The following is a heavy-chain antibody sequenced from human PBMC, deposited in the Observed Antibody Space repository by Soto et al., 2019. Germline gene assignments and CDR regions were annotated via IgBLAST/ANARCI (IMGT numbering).Heavy chain of an antibody. D-gene: IGHD2-2*01. CDR3: AKSYCSSPSCSFGWFDP. V-gene: IGHV3-23*01. J-gene: IGHJ5*02. Sequence: SLRLSCAASGFTSSNYAMNWVRQAPGKGLEWVSTISGSGANTYYADSVKGRFTMSRDNSKNTLYLQMNSLRAEDTAVYYCAKSYCSSPSCSFGWFDPWGQGTLVTVSS. CDR2: ISGSGANT. CDR1: GFTSSNYA.